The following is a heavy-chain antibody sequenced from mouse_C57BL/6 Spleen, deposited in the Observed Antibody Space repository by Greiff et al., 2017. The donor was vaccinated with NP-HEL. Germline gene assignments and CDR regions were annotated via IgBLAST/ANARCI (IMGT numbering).Heavy chain of an antibody. CDR1: GYTFTSYG. D-gene: IGHD4-1*01. Sequence: VKLQQSGAELARPGASVKLSCKASGYTFTSYGISWVKQRTGQGLEWIGEIYPRSGNTYYNEKFKGKATLTADKSSSTAYMELRSLTSEDSAVYFCARVGMGTGTYYWGQGTTLTVSS. CDR2: IYPRSGNT. CDR3: ARVGMGTGTYY. V-gene: IGHV1-81*01. J-gene: IGHJ2*01.